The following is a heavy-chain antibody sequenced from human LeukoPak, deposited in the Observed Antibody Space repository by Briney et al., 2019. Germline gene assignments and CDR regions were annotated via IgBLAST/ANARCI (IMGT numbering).Heavy chain of an antibody. CDR3: ARDRPDGVTHYDGQVS. V-gene: IGHV3-53*01. Sequence: GGSLRLSCAASGFSVSNIHMSWVRQAPGKGLEWVSVIYRGGSTFYTDSVEGRFIISRDNSKNTLYLQMNSLRVEDTAVYYCARDRPDGVTHYDGQVSWGQGIPVTV. CDR1: GFSVSNIH. CDR2: IYRGGST. J-gene: IGHJ5*02. D-gene: IGHD2-8*01.